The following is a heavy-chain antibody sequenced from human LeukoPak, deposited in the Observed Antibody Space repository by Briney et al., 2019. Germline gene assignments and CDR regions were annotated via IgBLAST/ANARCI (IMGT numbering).Heavy chain of an antibody. J-gene: IGHJ4*02. V-gene: IGHV4-4*07. Sequence: SETLSLTCTVSVGSISSHYWSWIRQPAGKGLEWIGRIYTSGSTNYNPSLKSRVTMSVDTSKNQFSLKLSSVTAADTAVYYCARGGAYYDFWSGYLPEYYFDYWGQGTLVTVSS. D-gene: IGHD3-3*01. CDR1: VGSISSHY. CDR3: ARGGAYYDFWSGYLPEYYFDY. CDR2: IYTSGST.